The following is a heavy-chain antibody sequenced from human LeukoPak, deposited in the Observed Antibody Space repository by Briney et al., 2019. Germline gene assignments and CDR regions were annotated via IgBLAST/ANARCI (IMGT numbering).Heavy chain of an antibody. CDR3: ARSVHWFDP. CDR1: GGSISSYY. Sequence: SETLSLTCTVSGGSISSYYWSWIRQPPGKGLEWIGYIYYSGSTNYNPSLKSRVTISVDTSKNQFSLKLSSVTAADPAVYYCARSVHWFDPWGQGTLVTVSS. J-gene: IGHJ5*02. CDR2: IYYSGST. V-gene: IGHV4-59*08.